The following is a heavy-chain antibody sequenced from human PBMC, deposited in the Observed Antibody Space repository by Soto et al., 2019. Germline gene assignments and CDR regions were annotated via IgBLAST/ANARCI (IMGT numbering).Heavy chain of an antibody. CDR2: ISSSSSTI. J-gene: IGHJ5*02. CDR3: ARDGPPYGDYVIWFDP. Sequence: GGSLRLSCAASGFTFSSYSMNWVRQAPGKGLEWVSYISSSSSTIYYADSVKGRFTISRDNAKNSLYLQMNSLRAEDTAVYYCARDGPPYGDYVIWFDPWGQGTLVTVSS. CDR1: GFTFSSYS. D-gene: IGHD4-17*01. V-gene: IGHV3-48*01.